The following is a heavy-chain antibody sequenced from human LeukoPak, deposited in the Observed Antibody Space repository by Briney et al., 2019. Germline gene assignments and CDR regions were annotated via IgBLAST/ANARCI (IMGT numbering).Heavy chain of an antibody. CDR2: ISAYNGNT. J-gene: IGHJ4*02. Sequence: APVKVSCKASGYTFTSYGISWVRQAPGQGLEWMGWISAYNGNTNYAQKLQGRVTMTTDTSTSTAYMELRSLRSEDTAVYYCARGFNYYDSSGLYDYWGQGTLVTVSS. CDR1: GYTFTSYG. D-gene: IGHD3-22*01. V-gene: IGHV1-18*01. CDR3: ARGFNYYDSSGLYDY.